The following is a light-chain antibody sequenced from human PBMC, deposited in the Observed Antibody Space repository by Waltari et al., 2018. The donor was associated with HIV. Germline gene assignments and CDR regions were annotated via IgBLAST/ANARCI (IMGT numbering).Light chain of an antibody. Sequence: QSALTQPASVSGSPGQSITISCTGTSSDVGSYNLVSWYQQHPGKAPKRMIYEVSKRPSGVSNRFSGSKSGNTAYLTISGLQAEDEADYYCCSYAGSSTYVFGTGTKVTVL. V-gene: IGLV2-23*02. CDR1: SSDVGSYNL. CDR2: EVS. J-gene: IGLJ1*01. CDR3: CSYAGSSTYV.